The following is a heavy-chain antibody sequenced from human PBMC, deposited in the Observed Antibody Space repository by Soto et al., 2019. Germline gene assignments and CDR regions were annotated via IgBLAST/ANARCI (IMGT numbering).Heavy chain of an antibody. Sequence: SETLSLTCTVSGGSISSGGYYWSWIRQHPGKGLEWIGYIYYSGSTYYNPSLKSRVTISVDTSKNQFSRKLSSVTAADTAVYYCARVSRNLRYCSGGSCYGLGVRDWGQGTLVTVSS. CDR1: GGSISSGGYY. D-gene: IGHD2-15*01. CDR3: ARVSRNLRYCSGGSCYGLGVRD. V-gene: IGHV4-31*03. CDR2: IYYSGST. J-gene: IGHJ4*02.